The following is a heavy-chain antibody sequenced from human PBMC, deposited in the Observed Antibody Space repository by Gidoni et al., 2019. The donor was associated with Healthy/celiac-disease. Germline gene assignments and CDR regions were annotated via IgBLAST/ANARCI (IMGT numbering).Heavy chain of an antibody. D-gene: IGHD3-10*01. V-gene: IGHV1-18*01. CDR1: GYTFTRYG. CDR2: ISAYNSST. J-gene: IGHJ4*02. Sequence: QVQLVQSGAEVMKPGASVKDSCMASGYTFTRYGISWVRQAPGQWPDWMRWISAYNSSTSYAQKLQGRVTMTTDTSTSTAYMELRSLRSDDTAVYYCARDHERDYYGSGSFPDYWGQGTLVTVSS. CDR3: ARDHERDYYGSGSFPDY.